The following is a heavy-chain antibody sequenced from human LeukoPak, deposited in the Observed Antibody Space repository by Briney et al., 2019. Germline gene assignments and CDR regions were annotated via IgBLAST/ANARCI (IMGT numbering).Heavy chain of an antibody. J-gene: IGHJ4*02. CDR1: ALSLTTHS. Sequence: GRSLRPAWAPDALSLTTHSTDWVRHPAGKGLEWVSSISSSGSYKYYADSLKAPLTISRDNTGNSVFLIVQSLTVEDTAVYYCARGMIRGAIWCVDFWGLGSLVTVSS. D-gene: IGHD3-10*01. V-gene: IGHV3-21*01. CDR2: ISSSGSYK. CDR3: ARGMIRGAIWCVDF.